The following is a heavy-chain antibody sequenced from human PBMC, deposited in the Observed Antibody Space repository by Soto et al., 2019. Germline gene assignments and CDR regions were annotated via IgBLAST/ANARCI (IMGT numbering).Heavy chain of an antibody. Sequence: SETLSLTCTVSGGSISSSSYYWGWIRQPPGKGLEWIGSIYYSGSTYYNPSLKSRVTISVDTSKNQFSLKLSSVTAADTAVYYCARPRTYCSSTSCQVNWFDPWGQGTLVTVSS. J-gene: IGHJ5*02. CDR3: ARPRTYCSSTSCQVNWFDP. V-gene: IGHV4-39*01. CDR2: IYYSGST. CDR1: GGSISSSSYY. D-gene: IGHD2-2*01.